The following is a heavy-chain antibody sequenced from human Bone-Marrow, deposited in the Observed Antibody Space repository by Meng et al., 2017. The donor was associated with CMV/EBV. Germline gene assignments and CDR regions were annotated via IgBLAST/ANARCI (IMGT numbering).Heavy chain of an antibody. V-gene: IGHV4-61*08. D-gene: IGHD2-2*01. CDR2: IYYSGST. CDR3: ARDSRVLGMDV. CDR1: GGYVSRGGFY. J-gene: IGHJ6*02. Sequence: SETLSLTCTVSGGYVSRGGFYWSWIRQPPGKGLEWIGYIYYSGSTNYNPSLKSRVTISVDTSKNQFSLKLSSVTAADTAVYYCARDSRVLGMDVWGQGTTVTASS.